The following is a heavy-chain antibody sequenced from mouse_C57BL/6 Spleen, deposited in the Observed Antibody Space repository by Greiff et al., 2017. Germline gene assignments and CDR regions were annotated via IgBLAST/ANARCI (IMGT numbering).Heavy chain of an antibody. J-gene: IGHJ1*03. D-gene: IGHD2-4*01. CDR1: GYAFSSYW. Sequence: LQQSGASVKISCKASGYAFSSYWMNWVKQRPGKGLEWIGQIYPGDGDTNYNGKFKGKATLTADKSSSTAYMQLSSLTSEDSAVYFCARGYDYDGDWYFDVWGTGTTVTVSS. V-gene: IGHV1-80*01. CDR2: IYPGDGDT. CDR3: ARGYDYDGDWYFDV.